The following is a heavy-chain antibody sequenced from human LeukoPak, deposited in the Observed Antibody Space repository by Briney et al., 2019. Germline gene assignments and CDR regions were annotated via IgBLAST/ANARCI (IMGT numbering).Heavy chain of an antibody. CDR3: ARLDRRGYSYG. Sequence: SETLSLTCTVSGYSISSGYYWSWIRQPPGKGLEWIGEINHSGSTNYNPSLKSRVTISVDTSKNQFSLKLSSVTAADTAVYYCARLDRRGYSYGWDQGTLVTVSS. CDR1: GYSISSGYY. CDR2: INHSGST. J-gene: IGHJ4*02. V-gene: IGHV4-38-2*02. D-gene: IGHD5-18*01.